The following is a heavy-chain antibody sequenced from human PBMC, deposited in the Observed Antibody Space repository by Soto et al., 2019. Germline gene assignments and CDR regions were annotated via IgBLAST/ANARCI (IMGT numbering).Heavy chain of an antibody. J-gene: IGHJ3*02. CDR2: ISAYNGNT. CDR3: AIDDCSSTSCFEASLDAFDI. D-gene: IGHD2-2*01. Sequence: ASVKVSCKASGYTFTSYGISWVRQAPGQGLEWMGWISAYNGNTNYAQKLQGRVTMTTDTSTSTAYMELRSLRSDDTAVYYCAIDDCSSTSCFEASLDAFDIWGQGTMVTVSS. CDR1: GYTFTSYG. V-gene: IGHV1-18*01.